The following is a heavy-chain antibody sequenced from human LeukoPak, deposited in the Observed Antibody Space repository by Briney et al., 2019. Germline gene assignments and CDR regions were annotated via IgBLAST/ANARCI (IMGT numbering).Heavy chain of an antibody. D-gene: IGHD3-10*01. CDR2: IYYSGST. CDR3: ARGQIWFGEFSSYYMDV. Sequence: SETLSLTCTVSGGSITSSYHYWGWIRQPPGKGLEWIGSIYYSGSTYYNVSLKSRVTISLDTSKNQFSLKLSSVTAADTAVYYCARGQIWFGEFSSYYMDVWGKGTTVTISS. V-gene: IGHV4-39*07. J-gene: IGHJ6*03. CDR1: GGSITSSYHY.